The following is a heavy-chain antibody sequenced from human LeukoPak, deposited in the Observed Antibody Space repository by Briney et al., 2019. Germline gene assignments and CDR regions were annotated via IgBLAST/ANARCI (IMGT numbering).Heavy chain of an antibody. D-gene: IGHD1-26*01. CDR1: GYTFTGDY. CDR2: INPNSGGT. J-gene: IGHJ4*02. V-gene: IGHV1-2*06. CDR3: ARSTVVGATIGDH. Sequence: ASVKVSCKASGYTFTGDYMHWVRQAPGQGLEWLGRINPNSGGTSYAQKFLGRVTMTRDTSISTAYMELTRLTSDDTAMYYCARSTVVGATIGDHWGRGTLVTVSS.